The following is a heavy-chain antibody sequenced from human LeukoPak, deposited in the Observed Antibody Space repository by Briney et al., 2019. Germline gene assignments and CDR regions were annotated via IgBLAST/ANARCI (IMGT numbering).Heavy chain of an antibody. CDR3: AKAGGDYYDSSGYYLSDY. CDR1: GYTFTGYY. CDR2: TNPNSGGT. Sequence: VKVSCKASGYTFTGYYMHWVRRAPGQGLEWMGWTNPNSGGTNYAQKFQGRVTMTRDTSISTAYMELSRLRSDDTAVYYCAKAGGDYYDSSGYYLSDYWGQGTLVTVSS. D-gene: IGHD3-22*01. J-gene: IGHJ4*02. V-gene: IGHV1-2*02.